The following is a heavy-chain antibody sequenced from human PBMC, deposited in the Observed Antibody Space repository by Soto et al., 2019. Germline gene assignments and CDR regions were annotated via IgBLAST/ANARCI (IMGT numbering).Heavy chain of an antibody. CDR1: GGSINSGGYS. CDR3: ARAFTAMGIFDY. CDR2: LYHGGAT. Sequence: SETLSLTCAVSGGSINSGGYSWSWIRQPPGKGLEWVGYLYHGGATYSNPSLKSRVSISVDWSKNQFSLKLNSVTAADTAVYYCARAFTAMGIFDYWGPGILVTVFS. D-gene: IGHD6-13*01. V-gene: IGHV4-30-2*01. J-gene: IGHJ4*02.